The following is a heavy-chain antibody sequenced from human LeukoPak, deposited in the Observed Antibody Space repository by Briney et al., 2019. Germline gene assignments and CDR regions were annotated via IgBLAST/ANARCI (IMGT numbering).Heavy chain of an antibody. CDR2: INPSGGST. D-gene: IGHD3-22*01. V-gene: IGHV1-46*01. Sequence: ASVNVSCKASGYTFTSYYMHWARQAPGQGLEWMGIINPSGGSTSYAQKFQGRVTMTRDTSTSTVYMELSSLRSEDTAVYYCARDRYDSSGPSYDAFDIWGQGTMVTVSS. J-gene: IGHJ3*02. CDR3: ARDRYDSSGPSYDAFDI. CDR1: GYTFTSYY.